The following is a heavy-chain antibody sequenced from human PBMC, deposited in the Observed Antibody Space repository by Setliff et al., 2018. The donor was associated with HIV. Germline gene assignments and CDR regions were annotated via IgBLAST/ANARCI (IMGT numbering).Heavy chain of an antibody. J-gene: IGHJ5*02. CDR3: ARRRCSAASCPDNSWNWLDP. CDR1: GDSINSYY. V-gene: IGHV4-59*08. CDR2: IYYGST. Sequence: PSETLSLTCTVSGDSINSYYWNWIRQPPGKALEWIGYIYYGSTHYNPSFEGRVTISVDTSKNQFSLKLRSVTAADTAMYYCARRRCSAASCPDNSWNWLDPWGQGTLVTVSS. D-gene: IGHD2-15*01.